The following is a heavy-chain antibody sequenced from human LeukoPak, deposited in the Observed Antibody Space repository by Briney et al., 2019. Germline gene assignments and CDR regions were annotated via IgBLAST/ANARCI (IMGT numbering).Heavy chain of an antibody. Sequence: GGSLRLSCAASGFTFSSYGMSWVRQAPGKGLEWVSAISGSGGSTYYADSVKGRFTISRDNSKNTLYLQMNSLRAEDTAVYYCAKIYSGLYYYYYYYMDVWGKGTTVTISS. V-gene: IGHV3-23*01. CDR2: ISGSGGST. CDR1: GFTFSSYG. D-gene: IGHD5-12*01. CDR3: AKIYSGLYYYYYYYMDV. J-gene: IGHJ6*03.